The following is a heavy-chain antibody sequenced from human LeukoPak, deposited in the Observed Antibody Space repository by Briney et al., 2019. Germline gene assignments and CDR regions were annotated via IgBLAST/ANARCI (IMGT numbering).Heavy chain of an antibody. J-gene: IGHJ6*02. CDR3: ARTELYCSGGSCFTGGLDV. CDR1: GYTFTGYY. D-gene: IGHD2-15*01. CDR2: INPNSGGT. V-gene: IGHV1-2*04. Sequence: ASVKVSCKASGYTFTGYYMHWVRQAPGQGLEWMGWINPNSGGTNYAQKFQGWVTMTRDTSISTAYMELSRLRSDDTAVYYCARTELYCSGGSCFTGGLDVWGQGTTVTVSS.